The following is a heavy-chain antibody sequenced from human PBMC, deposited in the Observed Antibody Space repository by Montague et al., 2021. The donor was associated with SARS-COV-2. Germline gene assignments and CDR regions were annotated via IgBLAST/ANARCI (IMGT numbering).Heavy chain of an antibody. CDR2: IYYSGST. D-gene: IGHD3-3*01. V-gene: IGHV4-61*01. CDR3: ARDRWRITIFGVVTRYGMDV. Sequence: SETLSLTCTVSGGSVSSGSYYWSWIRQPPGKGLEWIGYIYYSGSTNYNPSLKSRVTISVDTSKNQFSLKLSSVTAADTAVYYCARDRWRITIFGVVTRYGMDVWGQGTTVTVSS. J-gene: IGHJ6*02. CDR1: GGSVSSGSYY.